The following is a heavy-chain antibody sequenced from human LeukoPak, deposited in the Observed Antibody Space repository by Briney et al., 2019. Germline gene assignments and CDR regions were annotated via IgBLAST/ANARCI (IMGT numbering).Heavy chain of an antibody. Sequence: GGSLRLSCAASGFTVSSNYMSWVRQAPGKGLEWVSVIYSGGSTYYADSVKGRFTISRDNSKNTLYLQMNSLRAEDTAVYYCARDKGEQQAGFDYWGQGTLVTVSS. D-gene: IGHD6-13*01. J-gene: IGHJ4*02. CDR1: GFTVSSNY. CDR3: ARDKGEQQAGFDY. V-gene: IGHV3-66*01. CDR2: IYSGGST.